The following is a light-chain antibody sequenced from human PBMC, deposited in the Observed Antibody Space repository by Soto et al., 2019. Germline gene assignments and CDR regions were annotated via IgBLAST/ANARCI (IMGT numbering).Light chain of an antibody. V-gene: IGKV3-20*01. Sequence: SVWTQSPATLSLYHGEGASLSCRASQSINTCLVWYQQKPGQAPRLLIYGASSRATGIPDRFSGSGSGTDFTLTISRLEPEDFAVYYCQQYGSSPWTFGQGTKVDIK. J-gene: IGKJ1*01. CDR2: GAS. CDR3: QQYGSSPWT. CDR1: QSINTC.